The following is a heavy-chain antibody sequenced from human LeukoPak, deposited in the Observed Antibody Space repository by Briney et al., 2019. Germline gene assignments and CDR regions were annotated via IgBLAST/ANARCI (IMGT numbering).Heavy chain of an antibody. CDR3: ARDKGGSSWYSSWYFDL. D-gene: IGHD6-13*01. CDR1: GFTFSSYW. CDR2: IKQDGSEK. Sequence: PGGSLRLSCAASGFTFSSYWMSWVCQAPGKGLEWVANIKQDGSEKYYVDSVKGRFTISRDNAKNSLYLQMNSLRAEDTAVYYCARDKGGSSWYSSWYFDLWGRGTLVTVSS. V-gene: IGHV3-7*01. J-gene: IGHJ2*01.